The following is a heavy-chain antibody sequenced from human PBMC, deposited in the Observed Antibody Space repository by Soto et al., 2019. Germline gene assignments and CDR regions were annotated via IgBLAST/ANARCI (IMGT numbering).Heavy chain of an antibody. Sequence: QVQLVQSGGEVKKPGASVTVSCKASGYTFINYHITWVRQAPGHGLEWMAWINTYNGMTDYAQRFQGRVTMTRDTSTRTAYMELSNLGSDDPAVYFCAKSPRGEMATDWGQGTLVTVSS. D-gene: IGHD5-12*01. CDR2: INTYNGMT. V-gene: IGHV1-18*01. J-gene: IGHJ4*02. CDR3: AKSPRGEMATD. CDR1: GYTFINYH.